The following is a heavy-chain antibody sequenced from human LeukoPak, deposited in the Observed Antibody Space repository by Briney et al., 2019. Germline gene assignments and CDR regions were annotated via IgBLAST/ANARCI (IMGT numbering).Heavy chain of an antibody. CDR2: IYSGGRT. D-gene: IGHD3-9*01. Sequence: PGGSLRLSCAASGFTVSSDYMSWVRQAPGKGLEWVSVIYSGGRTYYADSVKGRFTISRDNPKNTLFLQMNSLRAEDTAVYYCARGMISISQPLYFDYWGQGTLVTVSS. CDR3: ARGMISISQPLYFDY. J-gene: IGHJ4*02. CDR1: GFTVSSDY. V-gene: IGHV3-53*01.